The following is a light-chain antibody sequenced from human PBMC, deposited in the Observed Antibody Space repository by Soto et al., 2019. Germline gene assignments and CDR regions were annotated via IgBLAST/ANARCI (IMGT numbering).Light chain of an antibody. Sequence: QSVLTQPASVSGSPGQSITISCTGTSSDVGRYHLVSWYQQHPGKAPKLMIFEDTEWPSGVSNRFSGSKSGNTASLTISGLQTEDEADYYCCSYAGGTSVVFGGGTKLTVL. CDR3: CSYAGGTSVV. CDR2: EDT. CDR1: SSDVGRYHL. J-gene: IGLJ2*01. V-gene: IGLV2-23*01.